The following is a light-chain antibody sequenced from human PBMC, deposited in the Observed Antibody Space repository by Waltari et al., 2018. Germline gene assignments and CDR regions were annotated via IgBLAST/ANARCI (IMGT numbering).Light chain of an antibody. Sequence: QSVLTQPPSVSGAPGQRVTISCTGGSSTIRAGFAAHWYQQFPGTAPKLRIYENTPRPAGVPDRFSGSKSGTAASLAITGLQAEDEADYYCQAYDHSLNGWVFGEGTKLTVL. CDR2: ENT. J-gene: IGLJ3*02. V-gene: IGLV1-40*01. CDR3: QAYDHSLNGWV. CDR1: SSTIRAGFA.